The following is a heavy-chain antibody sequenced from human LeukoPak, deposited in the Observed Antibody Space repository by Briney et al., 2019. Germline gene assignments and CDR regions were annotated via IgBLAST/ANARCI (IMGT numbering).Heavy chain of an antibody. CDR1: GFTFDDYG. J-gene: IGHJ4*02. D-gene: IGHD3-10*01. CDR3: ARASYGSGSYYHHY. V-gene: IGHV3-20*04. Sequence: GGSLRLSCAASGFTFDDYGMSWVRQAPEKGLEWVSGINWNGGSTGYADSVKGRFTISRDNAKNSLYLQMNSLRAEDTALYYCARASYGSGSYYHHYWGQGTLVTVSS. CDR2: INWNGGST.